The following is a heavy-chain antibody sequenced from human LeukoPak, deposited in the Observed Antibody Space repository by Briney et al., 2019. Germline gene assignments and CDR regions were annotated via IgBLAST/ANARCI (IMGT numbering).Heavy chain of an antibody. D-gene: IGHD3-22*01. V-gene: IGHV4-61*02. J-gene: IGHJ1*01. CDR3: ARLKYYYDSSGYRAEYFQH. CDR1: GNSISSGDNY. CDR2: IYTSGST. Sequence: SETLSLTCTVSGNSISSGDNYWSWIRQPAGKGLEWIGRIYTSGSTNYNPSLKSRVTISGDTSKNQFSLRLSSVTAADTAVYYCARLKYYYDSSGYRAEYFQHWGQGTLVTVSS.